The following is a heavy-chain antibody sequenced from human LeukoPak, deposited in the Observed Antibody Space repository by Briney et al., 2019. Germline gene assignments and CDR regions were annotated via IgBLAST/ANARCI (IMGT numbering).Heavy chain of an antibody. CDR2: IWYDGSNK. J-gene: IGHJ1*01. Sequence: QPGRSLRLSCAASGFTFSSYGMHWVRQAPGKGLEWVAVIWYDGSNKYYADSVKGRFTISRDNSKNTLYLQMNSLRAEDTAVYYCARDKVSGSYGAPHECFQHWGQGTLVTVSS. D-gene: IGHD1-26*01. CDR3: ARDKVSGSYGAPHECFQH. V-gene: IGHV3-33*01. CDR1: GFTFSSYG.